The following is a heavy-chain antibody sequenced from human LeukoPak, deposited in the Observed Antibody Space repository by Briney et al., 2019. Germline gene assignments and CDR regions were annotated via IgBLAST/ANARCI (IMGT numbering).Heavy chain of an antibody. J-gene: IGHJ4*02. CDR1: GFTFSSYG. Sequence: PGRSLRLSCAASGFTFSSYGMHWVRQAPGKGLEWVAVISYDGSNKYYADSVKGRFTISRDNSKNTLYLQMNSLRAEDTAVYYCAKDRRPRVVTATVPFDYWGQGTLVTVSS. CDR3: AKDRRPRVVTATVPFDY. D-gene: IGHD2-21*02. CDR2: ISYDGSNK. V-gene: IGHV3-30*18.